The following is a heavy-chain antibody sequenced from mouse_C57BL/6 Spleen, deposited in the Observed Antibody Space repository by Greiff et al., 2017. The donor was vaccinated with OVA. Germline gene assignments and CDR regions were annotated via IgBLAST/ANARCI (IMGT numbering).Heavy chain of an antibody. V-gene: IGHV1-80*01. CDR3: ATFIYDGYYWYFDV. D-gene: IGHD2-3*01. J-gene: IGHJ1*03. CDR2: IHPSDSDT. CDR1: GYAFSSYW. Sequence: QVQLQQSGAELVKPGASVKISCKASGYAFSSYWMNWVKQRPGKGLEWIGRIHPSDSDTNYNQKFKGKATLTVDKSSSTAYMQLSSLTSEDSAVYYCATFIYDGYYWYFDVWGTGTTVTVSS.